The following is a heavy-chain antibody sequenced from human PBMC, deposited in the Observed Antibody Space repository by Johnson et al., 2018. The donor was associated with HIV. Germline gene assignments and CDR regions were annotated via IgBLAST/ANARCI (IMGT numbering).Heavy chain of an antibody. V-gene: IGHV3-9*01. CDR1: GFTFDDYA. CDR3: VKDRGRVEPYDSVDI. Sequence: VQLVESGGGLVQPGGSLRLSCAASGFTFDDYAMHWVRQAPGKGLEWVSGISWNSGSIGYADSVKGRFTISRDNAKNSLYLQMNSLVAEDTAVYYCVKDRGRVEPYDSVDIWGQGTMVTVSS. J-gene: IGHJ3*02. CDR2: ISWNSGSI.